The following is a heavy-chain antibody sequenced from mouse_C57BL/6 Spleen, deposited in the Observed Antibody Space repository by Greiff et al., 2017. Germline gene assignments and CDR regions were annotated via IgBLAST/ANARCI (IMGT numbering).Heavy chain of an antibody. V-gene: IGHV5-17*01. Sequence: DVKLVESGGGLVKPGGSLKLSCAASGFTFSDYGMHWVRQAPEKGLEWVAYISSGSSTIYYADTVKGRFTISRDNAKNTLFLLMTSLRSEDTAMYYCARNYGSSFWFAYWGQGTLVTVSA. CDR3: ARNYGSSFWFAY. CDR2: ISSGSSTI. J-gene: IGHJ3*01. CDR1: GFTFSDYG. D-gene: IGHD1-1*01.